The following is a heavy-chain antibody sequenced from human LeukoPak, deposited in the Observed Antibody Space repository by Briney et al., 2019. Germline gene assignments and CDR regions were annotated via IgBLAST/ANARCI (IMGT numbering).Heavy chain of an antibody. CDR3: TRGGYCGADNCYSGGDYFDP. Sequence: GGSLRLSCAASGFNDSIYWMHWVRQAPGKGLVWVSRINSDGSRRMYADSVKGRFTISRDNAKNTLYLQMNSLRAEDTATYFCTRGGYCGADNCYSGGDYFDPWGQGTLVTVSS. CDR2: INSDGSRR. V-gene: IGHV3-74*03. D-gene: IGHD2-15*01. J-gene: IGHJ5*02. CDR1: GFNDSIYW.